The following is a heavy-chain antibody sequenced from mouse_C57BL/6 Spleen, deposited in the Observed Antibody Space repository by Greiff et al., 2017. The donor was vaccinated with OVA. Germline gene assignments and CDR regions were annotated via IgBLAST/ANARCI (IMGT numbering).Heavy chain of an antibody. CDR3: ARTYDYDGYFDD. CDR2: IYPGDGDT. Sequence: VKLQESGPELVKPGASVKISCKASGYAFSSSWMNWVKQRPGKGLEWIGRIYPGDGDTNYNGKFKGKATLTADKSSSTAYLQLSSLNSEDSAVFFCARTYDYDGYFDDWGQGTTLTVSS. CDR1: GYAFSSSW. V-gene: IGHV1-82*01. D-gene: IGHD2-4*01. J-gene: IGHJ2*01.